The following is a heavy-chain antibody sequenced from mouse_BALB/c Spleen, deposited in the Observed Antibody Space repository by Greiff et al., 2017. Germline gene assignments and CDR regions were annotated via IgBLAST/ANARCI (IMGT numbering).Heavy chain of an antibody. Sequence: EVMLVESGPELVKPGASVKISCKASGYSFTGYFMNWVMQSHGKSLEWIGRINPYNGDTFYNQKFKGKATLTVDKSSSTANMELRSLASEDSAVYYCAREGITTVVHYDAMDYWGQGTSVTVSS. D-gene: IGHD1-1*01. CDR2: INPYNGDT. J-gene: IGHJ4*01. CDR1: GYSFTGYF. V-gene: IGHV1-20*02. CDR3: AREGITTVVHYDAMDY.